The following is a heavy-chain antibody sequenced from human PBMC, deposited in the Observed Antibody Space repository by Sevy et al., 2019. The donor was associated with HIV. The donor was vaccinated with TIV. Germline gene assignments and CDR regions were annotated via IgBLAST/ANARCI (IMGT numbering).Heavy chain of an antibody. D-gene: IGHD2-15*01. CDR1: GFTFSKYP. J-gene: IGHJ4*02. V-gene: IGHV3-21*01. CDR3: VRDGGCSSSSCLLYFDY. Sequence: GGSRRLSCVVSGFTFSKYPMNWVRQAPGKGLEWVSSISSSSNYIYYGDSVKGRFTSSRDNAKNSLYLQMNSLRADDTAVYYCVRDGGCSSSSCLLYFDYWGQGILVTVSS. CDR2: ISSSSNYI.